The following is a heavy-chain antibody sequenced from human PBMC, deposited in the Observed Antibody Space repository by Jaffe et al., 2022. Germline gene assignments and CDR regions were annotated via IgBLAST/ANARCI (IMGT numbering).Heavy chain of an antibody. J-gene: IGHJ6*03. D-gene: IGHD2-8*02. CDR1: GFTFSDYY. Sequence: QVQLVESGGGLVKPGGSLRLSCAASGFTFSDYYMSWIRQAPGKGLEWVSYISSSGTTIYYADSVKGRVTISRDNAKNSLYLQMNSLRAEDTAVYYCARVVEVYAFKYKYYYYYMDVWGKGTTVTVSS. V-gene: IGHV3-11*01. CDR3: ARVVEVYAFKYKYYYYYMDV. CDR2: ISSSGTTI.